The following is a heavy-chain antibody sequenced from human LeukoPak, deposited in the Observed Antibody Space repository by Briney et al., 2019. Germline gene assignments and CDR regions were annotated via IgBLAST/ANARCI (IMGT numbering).Heavy chain of an antibody. D-gene: IGHD2-2*01. V-gene: IGHV1-8*01. CDR1: GYTFTSYD. CDR2: MNPNSGNT. J-gene: IGHJ4*02. Sequence: GASVKVSCKASGYTFTSYDINWVRQATGQGLEWMGWMNPNSGNTGYAQKFQGRVTMTRNTSISTAYMELSSLRSEDTAVFYCTRDHPDCRGTSCLLFDYWGQGTLVTVSS. CDR3: TRDHPDCRGTSCLLFDY.